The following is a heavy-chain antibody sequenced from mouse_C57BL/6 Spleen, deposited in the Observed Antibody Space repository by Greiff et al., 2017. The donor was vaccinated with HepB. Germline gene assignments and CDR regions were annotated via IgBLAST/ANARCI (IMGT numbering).Heavy chain of an antibody. Sequence: VQLQQSGAELVRPGASVKLSCTASGFNIKDDYMHWVKQRPEQGLEWIGWIDPENGDTEYASKFQGKATITADTSSNTAYLQLSSLTSEDTAVYYCTTEYSNFSFDYWGQGTTLTVSS. CDR3: TTEYSNFSFDY. CDR1: GFNIKDDY. D-gene: IGHD2-5*01. V-gene: IGHV14-4*01. CDR2: IDPENGDT. J-gene: IGHJ2*01.